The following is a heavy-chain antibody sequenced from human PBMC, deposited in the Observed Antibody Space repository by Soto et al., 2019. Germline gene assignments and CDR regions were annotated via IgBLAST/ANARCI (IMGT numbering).Heavy chain of an antibody. CDR3: ASRDPGTSVDY. CDR1: GGSFTSNNW. J-gene: IGHJ4*02. Sequence: SETLSLTCAFSGGSFTSNNWWTWVRQPPGQGLEWIGEIYRTGSTNYNPSLKSRVTISLDKSENQFSLKVTSLTAADTAVYYCASRDPGTSVDYWGQGTLVTVSS. CDR2: IYRTGST. D-gene: IGHD1-7*01. V-gene: IGHV4-4*02.